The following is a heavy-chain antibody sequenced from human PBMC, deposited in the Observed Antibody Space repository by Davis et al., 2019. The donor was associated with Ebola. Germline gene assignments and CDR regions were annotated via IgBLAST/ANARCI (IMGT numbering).Heavy chain of an antibody. Sequence: PSETLSLTCTVSGVSISRHYWSWIRQPPGKRLEWIGSIYYTGSAYYNSSLNSRVTISADTSKNHFSLNLSSVTAADTAVYFCARFGEGAYWGQGTLVTVSS. CDR2: IYYTGSA. J-gene: IGHJ4*02. D-gene: IGHD2-21*01. CDR3: ARFGEGAY. V-gene: IGHV4-59*11. CDR1: GVSISRHY.